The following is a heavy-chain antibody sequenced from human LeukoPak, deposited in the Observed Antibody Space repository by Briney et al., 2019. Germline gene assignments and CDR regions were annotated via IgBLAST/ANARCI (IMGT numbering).Heavy chain of an antibody. CDR1: GDSISGYY. CDR3: VRRRYYDSDGYWYYFDY. V-gene: IGHV4-59*08. D-gene: IGHD3-22*01. CDR2: VYYSGST. Sequence: SETLSLTCTVSGDSISGYYWNWIRQPPGRGLEWIGQVYYSGSTNYNPSLQSRVTISPDTSKNQFSLKLTSVTAADTAVYCCVRRRYYDSDGYWYYFDYWGQGTLVTVSS. J-gene: IGHJ4*02.